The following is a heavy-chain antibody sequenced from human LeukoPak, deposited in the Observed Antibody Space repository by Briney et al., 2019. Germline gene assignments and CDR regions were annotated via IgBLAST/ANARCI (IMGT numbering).Heavy chain of an antibody. J-gene: IGHJ6*02. CDR1: GFTVSSNY. D-gene: IGHD5-18*01. CDR2: IYSGGST. V-gene: IGHV3-66*01. Sequence: GGSLRLSCAASGFTVSSNYMSGVRQAPGKGLEWVSVIYSGGSTYYADPVKGRFTIPRDNSKNTLYLQMNSLRAEDTAVYYCARDDPQRDTAMVIGGNGMDVWGQGTTVTVSS. CDR3: ARDDPQRDTAMVIGGNGMDV.